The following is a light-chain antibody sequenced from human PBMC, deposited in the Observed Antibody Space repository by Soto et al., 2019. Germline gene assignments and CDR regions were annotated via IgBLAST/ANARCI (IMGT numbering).Light chain of an antibody. Sequence: THSPNSWSRTMGHRYIINCKSNQSFLYSSNNKNSVGWYQQQAGPPPQLLIYAASTREAGVPDRCSGSESGKDFILTISILPAEDVVVYYCQQYYTTRWTSAQRAKVDI. J-gene: IGKJ1*01. CDR1: QSFLYSSNNKNS. V-gene: IGKV4-1*01. CDR2: AAS. CDR3: QQYYTTRWT.